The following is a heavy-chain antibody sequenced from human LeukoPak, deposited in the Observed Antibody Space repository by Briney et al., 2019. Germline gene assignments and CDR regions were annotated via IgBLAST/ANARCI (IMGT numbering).Heavy chain of an antibody. Sequence: PSETLSLTCTVSGGSINSGGYYWSWIRQHPGKGPEWIGYVFYSGSAYYNPSLKSRVIISIDTSKNQFSLKLSSVTAADTAVYYCARGQVANWGALWYFDLWGRGTLVTVSS. CDR3: ARGQVANWGALWYFDL. CDR1: GGSINSGGYY. V-gene: IGHV4-31*03. CDR2: VFYSGSA. J-gene: IGHJ2*01. D-gene: IGHD7-27*01.